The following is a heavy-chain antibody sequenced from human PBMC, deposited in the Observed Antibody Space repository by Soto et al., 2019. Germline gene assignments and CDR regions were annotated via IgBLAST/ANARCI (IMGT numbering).Heavy chain of an antibody. Sequence: QLQLQESGPGLEKPSETLSLTCTVSGDSSGRTSYWGWIRQPPGKGLEWIGSIASSGHTYYNPSLKSRVTLSVDTPKNQFSLNLGSVTAADTAVYYCARLRGTYSQGFFYYGVDVWGQGNTVTVS. V-gene: IGHV4-39*01. CDR2: IASSGHT. CDR3: ARLRGTYSQGFFYYGVDV. J-gene: IGHJ6*02. CDR1: GDSSGRTSY. D-gene: IGHD2-15*01.